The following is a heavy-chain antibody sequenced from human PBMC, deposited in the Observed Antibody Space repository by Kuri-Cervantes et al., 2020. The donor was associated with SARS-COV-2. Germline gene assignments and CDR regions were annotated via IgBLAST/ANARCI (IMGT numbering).Heavy chain of an antibody. CDR2: INHSGST. Sequence: GSLRLSCAVYGGSFSGYYWSWIRQPPGKGLEWIGEINHSGSTNYNPSLKSRVTISVDTSKNQFSLKLSSVTAADTAVYYCAKDMDYGEWMTANNYYYGMDVWGQGTTVTVSS. CDR3: AKDMDYGEWMTANNYYYGMDV. CDR1: GGSFSGYY. D-gene: IGHD4-17*01. V-gene: IGHV4-34*01. J-gene: IGHJ6*02.